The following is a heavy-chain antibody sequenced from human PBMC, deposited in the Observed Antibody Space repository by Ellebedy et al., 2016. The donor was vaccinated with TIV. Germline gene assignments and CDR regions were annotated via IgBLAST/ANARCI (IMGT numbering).Heavy chain of an antibody. CDR2: INPNICDT. Sequence: AASVKVSCKASGYTFTDYYIHWVRQAPGQGLEWMGWINPNICDTNYAQKFQGWVTMTWDTSISPAYMELSRLRSDDTAVYYSARGMGITTVYYYFSMDVWGHGTTVTVSS. J-gene: IGHJ6*02. V-gene: IGHV1-2*04. D-gene: IGHD3-22*01. CDR1: GYTFTDYY. CDR3: ARGMGITTVYYYFSMDV.